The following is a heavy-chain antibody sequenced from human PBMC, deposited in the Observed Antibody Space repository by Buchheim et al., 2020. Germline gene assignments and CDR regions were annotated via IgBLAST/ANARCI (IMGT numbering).Heavy chain of an antibody. CDR3: VRMVEKGIMQDFYYGMDV. D-gene: IGHD2-15*01. CDR1: DFSLYTSGMC. J-gene: IGHJ6*02. Sequence: RVTLRESGPALVRPTQTLTLTCTFSDFSLYTSGMCVSWIRQPPGKALEWLARIDWDDGKYYTTSLKTRLTISRATSGDQVVLTMTDEEPEDTSTYCCVRMVEKGIMQDFYYGMDVWGQGTT. V-gene: IGHV2-70*11. CDR2: IDWDDGK.